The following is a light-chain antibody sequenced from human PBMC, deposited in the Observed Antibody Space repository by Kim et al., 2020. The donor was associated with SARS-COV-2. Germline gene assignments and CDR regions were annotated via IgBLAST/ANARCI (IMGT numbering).Light chain of an antibody. Sequence: GRTVTLTCGSSTGAVPNGHYHYWFQQKPGQGHRKLIYDTNKQHPWTPARFSGPLLGGKAALTLSGAQPADEAEYYCLLSYSGARPLFGGGTQLTVL. CDR2: DTN. CDR3: LLSYSGARPL. J-gene: IGLJ2*01. V-gene: IGLV7-46*01. CDR1: TGAVPNGHY.